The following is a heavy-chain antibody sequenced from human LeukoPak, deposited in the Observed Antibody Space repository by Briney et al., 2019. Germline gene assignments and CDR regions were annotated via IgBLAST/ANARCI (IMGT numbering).Heavy chain of an antibody. CDR2: ISYDGSNK. J-gene: IGHJ4*02. CDR1: GFTFSSYG. V-gene: IGHV3-30*03. D-gene: IGHD2-15*01. Sequence: GGSLRLSCAASGFTFSSYGMHWVRQAPGKGLEWVAGISYDGSNKYYADSVKGRFTISRDNSKNTLYLQMNSLRAEDTAVYYCAGWRGYCSGGSCYSVYWGQGTLVTVSS. CDR3: AGWRGYCSGGSCYSVY.